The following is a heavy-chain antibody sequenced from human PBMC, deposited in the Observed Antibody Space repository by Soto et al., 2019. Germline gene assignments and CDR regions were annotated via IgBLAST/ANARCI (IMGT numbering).Heavy chain of an antibody. CDR1: GFTFSSYG. Sequence: QVQLVESGGGVVQPGRSLRLSCAASGFTFSSYGMHWVRQAPGKGLEWVAVIWYDGSNKYYADSVKGRFTISRDNSKNALYVQMNSLRAEDTAVYYCARDNYYGSGSYYTPNYYYYGMDVWGQGTTVTVSS. CDR2: IWYDGSNK. J-gene: IGHJ6*02. D-gene: IGHD3-10*01. V-gene: IGHV3-33*01. CDR3: ARDNYYGSGSYYTPNYYYYGMDV.